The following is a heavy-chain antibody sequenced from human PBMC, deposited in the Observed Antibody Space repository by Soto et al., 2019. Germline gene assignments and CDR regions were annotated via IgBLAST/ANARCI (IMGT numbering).Heavy chain of an antibody. CDR2: ISSNGIIT. J-gene: IGHJ4*02. CDR3: AKSSGGSYHEFDY. Sequence: QGQLVESGGGVVHPGRSLRLSCAGTGFILSNYGMHWVRQAPGKGLEWVAVISSNGIITYADSVKGRFTISRDTSKNTVNLQMNSLRAEDTGLYYCAKSSGGSYHEFDYWGQGTLVTVSS. CDR1: GFILSNYG. D-gene: IGHD1-26*01. V-gene: IGHV3-30*18.